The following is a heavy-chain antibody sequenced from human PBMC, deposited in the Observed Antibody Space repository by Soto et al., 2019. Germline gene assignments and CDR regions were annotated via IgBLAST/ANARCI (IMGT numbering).Heavy chain of an antibody. CDR2: IYYSGST. J-gene: IGHJ6*03. CDR1: GGSISSSSYY. D-gene: IGHD3-3*01. CDR3: ARSDFWSGFPKNYYYMDV. V-gene: IGHV4-39*01. Sequence: SETLSLTCTVSGGSISSSSYYWGWIRQPPGKGLEWIGSIYYSGSTYYNPSLKSRVTISVDTSKNQFSLKLSSVTAADTAVYYCARSDFWSGFPKNYYYMDVWGKGTTVTVSS.